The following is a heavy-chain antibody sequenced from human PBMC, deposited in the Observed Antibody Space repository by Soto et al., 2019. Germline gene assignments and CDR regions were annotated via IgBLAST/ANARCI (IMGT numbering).Heavy chain of an antibody. CDR1: GYTFIRYG. CDR3: ARGGYYDNSWGKLRHYGLDV. Sequence: QVQLAQSANEVKKPGASVRVSCKAAGYTFIRYGIAWVRQAPGQGLEWMGWISPYNDYTVYAQKFQGRVSMTADTSRXXXNXNRRGLKSDDRAVYYCARGGYYDNSWGKLRHYGLDVWGQGTSVSVSS. CDR2: ISPYNDYT. V-gene: IGHV1-18*01. J-gene: IGHJ6*02. D-gene: IGHD3-16*01.